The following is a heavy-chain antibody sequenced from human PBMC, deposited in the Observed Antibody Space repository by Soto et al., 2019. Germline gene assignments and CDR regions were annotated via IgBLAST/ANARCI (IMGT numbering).Heavy chain of an antibody. CDR2: ISWNSGSI. Sequence: EVQLVESGGGLVQPGRSLRLSCAASGFTFDDYAMHWVRQAPGKGLEWVSGISWNSGSIGYADSVKARFTISRDNAKNSLYLQMNSLRAEDTALYYCAKDTHDYGDYVTGGGLGYWGQGTLVTVSS. V-gene: IGHV3-9*01. CDR3: AKDTHDYGDYVTGGGLGY. CDR1: GFTFDDYA. J-gene: IGHJ4*02. D-gene: IGHD4-17*01.